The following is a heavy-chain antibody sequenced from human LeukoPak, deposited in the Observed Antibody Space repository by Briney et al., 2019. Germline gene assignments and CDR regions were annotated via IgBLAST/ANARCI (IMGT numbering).Heavy chain of an antibody. CDR2: IYYSGST. Sequence: PSETLSLTCTVSGGSISSYYWSWIRQPPGKGLEWIGYIYYSGSTNYNPSLKSRVTISVDTSKNQLSLKLSSVTAADTAVYYCARDGGSSWSGYYGMDVWGQGTTVTVSS. D-gene: IGHD6-13*01. J-gene: IGHJ6*02. CDR1: GGSISSYY. V-gene: IGHV4-59*01. CDR3: ARDGGSSWSGYYGMDV.